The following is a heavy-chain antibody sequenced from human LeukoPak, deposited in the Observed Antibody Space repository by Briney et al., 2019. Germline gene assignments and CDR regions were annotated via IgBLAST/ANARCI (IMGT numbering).Heavy chain of an antibody. D-gene: IGHD3-16*02. Sequence: SETLSLTCTVSGGSISSSGYYWGWIRQPPGKGLESIGSIYYTGTTPYNPSLKSRLTISVDTSKNQFSLKLSSVTAADTAVYYCARGPNYVWGSYRYFDYWGQGTLVTVSS. V-gene: IGHV4-39*02. CDR1: GGSISSSGYY. CDR3: ARGPNYVWGSYRYFDY. J-gene: IGHJ4*02. CDR2: IYYTGTT.